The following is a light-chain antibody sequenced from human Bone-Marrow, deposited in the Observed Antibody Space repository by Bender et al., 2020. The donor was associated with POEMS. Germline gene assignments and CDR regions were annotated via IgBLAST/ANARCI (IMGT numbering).Light chain of an antibody. V-gene: IGLV3-1*01. CDR3: GSYTSTRTYV. J-gene: IGLJ1*01. Sequence: SYELTQPPSVSVSPGQTAIISCSGNKLGNKYTCWYQQKPGQSPVLVIYQDSKRPSGIPERFSGSNSGNTATLTISGTQADDEADFYCGSYTSTRTYVFGTGTKVTVL. CDR1: KLGNKY. CDR2: QDS.